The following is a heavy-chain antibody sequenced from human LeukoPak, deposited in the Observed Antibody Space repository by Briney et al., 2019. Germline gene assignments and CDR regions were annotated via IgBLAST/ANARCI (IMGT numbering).Heavy chain of an antibody. CDR3: ARVDSSSFTGGCFEY. J-gene: IGHJ4*02. CDR2: TYYRSRWYN. D-gene: IGHD6-6*01. CDR1: GDSVSSNSAA. V-gene: IGHV6-1*01. Sequence: SQTLSLTCALSGDSVSSNSAAWNWIRQSPSRGLEWLGSTYYRSRWYNDYAVSVKSQITIKPDTSKNQFSLQLNSVTPEDTAVYYCARVDSSSFTGGCFEYWGQGTLVTVSS.